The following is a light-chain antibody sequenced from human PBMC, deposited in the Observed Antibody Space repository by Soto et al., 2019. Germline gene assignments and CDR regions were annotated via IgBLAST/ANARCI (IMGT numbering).Light chain of an antibody. CDR1: SSNI. J-gene: IGLJ2*01. CDR2: DNN. Sequence: QSVLTQPPSVSAAPGQKVTISCSGSSSNIVSWYQQLPGTAPKLLIYDNNKRPSGIPARFSGSKSGTSATRGITGLQTGDLSDYYCGIWDRSMSGVVFGGGN. V-gene: IGLV1-51*01. CDR3: GIWDRSMSGVV.